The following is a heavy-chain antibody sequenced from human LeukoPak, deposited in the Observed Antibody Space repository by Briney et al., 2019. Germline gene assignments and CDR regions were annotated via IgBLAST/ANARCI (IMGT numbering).Heavy chain of an antibody. V-gene: IGHV3-23*01. D-gene: IGHD2-15*01. CDR2: ISGRGGTA. CDR3: TKPPQYCGGGSCYSGLDD. Sequence: PGGSLRLSCRTSGFTFRNHAMSWVRRAPGKGLEWVSGISGRGGTAYYADSVKGRFTTSRDNSIDTLYLQMNGLRVEDTALYYCTKPPQYCGGGSCYSGLDDWGRGARVTVST. CDR1: GFTFRNHA. J-gene: IGHJ4*02.